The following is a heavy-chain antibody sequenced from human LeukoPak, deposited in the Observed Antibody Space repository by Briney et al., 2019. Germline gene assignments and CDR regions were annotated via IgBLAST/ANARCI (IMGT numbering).Heavy chain of an antibody. CDR2: INPNSGGT. J-gene: IGHJ5*02. CDR1: GYTFTGYY. CDR3: AGDEDYDFWSGYYGEYNWFDP. Sequence: ASVKVSCKASGYTFTGYYMHWVRQAPGQGLEWMGWINPNSGGTNYAQKFQGRVTMTRDTSISTAYMELSRLRSDDTAVYYCAGDEDYDFWSGYYGEYNWFDPWGQGTLVTVSS. D-gene: IGHD3-3*01. V-gene: IGHV1-2*02.